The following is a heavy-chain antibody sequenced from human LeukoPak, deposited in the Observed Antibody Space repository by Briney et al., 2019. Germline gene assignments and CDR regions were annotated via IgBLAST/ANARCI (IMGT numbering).Heavy chain of an antibody. CDR1: GGTFSSYA. V-gene: IGHV1-69*13. CDR2: IIPIFGTA. J-gene: IGHJ3*02. CDR3: ARGRPGDAFDI. Sequence: ASVTVSCKASGGTFSSYAISWVRQAPGQGLEWMGGIIPIFGTANYAQKFQGRVTITADESTSTAYMELSSLRSEDTAVYYCARGRPGDAFDIWGQGTMVTVSS.